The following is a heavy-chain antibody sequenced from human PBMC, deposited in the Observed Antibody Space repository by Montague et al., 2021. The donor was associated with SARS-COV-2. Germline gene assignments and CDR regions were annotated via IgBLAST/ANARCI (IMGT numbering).Heavy chain of an antibody. J-gene: IGHJ4*02. V-gene: IGHV2-70*01. D-gene: IGHD3-9*01. CDR2: IDWDDDK. Sequence: PALVKPTQTLTLTCTFSGFSLSTSGMCVSWICQPPGKALEWLAHIDWDDDKYYSTSLKTRLTISKDTSKIQVVLTMTNMDPVDTATYYCARTHYDILAGYYIAFDYWGQGTLVTVSS. CDR1: GFSLSTSGMC. CDR3: ARTHYDILAGYYIAFDY.